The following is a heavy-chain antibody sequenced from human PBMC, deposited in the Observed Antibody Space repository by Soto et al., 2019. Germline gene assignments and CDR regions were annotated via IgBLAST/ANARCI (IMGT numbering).Heavy chain of an antibody. V-gene: IGHV3-23*01. Sequence: TGGSLRLSCASSQFTFSRYAMSWVRQAPGKGLEWVSTVNGDAKEINYADSVQGRFTISRDNSRNTLFLQMNSVRAEDTAVYYCAKDYGVGGIVFFDYWGQGTLVTVSS. CDR1: QFTFSRYA. CDR2: VNGDAKEI. D-gene: IGHD3-3*01. CDR3: AKDYGVGGIVFFDY. J-gene: IGHJ4*02.